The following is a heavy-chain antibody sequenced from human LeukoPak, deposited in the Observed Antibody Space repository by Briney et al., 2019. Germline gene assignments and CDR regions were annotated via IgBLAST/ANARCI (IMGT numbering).Heavy chain of an antibody. D-gene: IGHD2-15*01. CDR1: GYTFTSYG. CDR2: ISANNGDT. J-gene: IGHJ3*02. Sequence: ASVKVSCKASGYTFTSYGISWVRQAPGQGLEWMGRISANNGDTNYAQKLRGRVTMTTDTSTSTAYMELTSLRSDDSAVYYCARCSGASCYNPFDMWGQETMVTVSS. CDR3: ARCSGASCYNPFDM. V-gene: IGHV1-18*04.